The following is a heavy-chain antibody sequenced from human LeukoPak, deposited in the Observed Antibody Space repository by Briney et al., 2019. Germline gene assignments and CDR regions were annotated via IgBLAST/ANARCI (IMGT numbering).Heavy chain of an antibody. CDR3: ARATAGTGYYFDY. CDR2: IHYSGST. V-gene: IGHV4-59*01. J-gene: IGHJ4*02. CDR1: GGSIGSYY. Sequence: SETLSLTCTVSGGSIGSYYWSWIRQPPGKGLEWLGYIHYSGSTNYNPSLKSRVTISVDTSKNQFSLKLSSVTAADTALYYCARATAGTGYYFDYWGQGTLVTVSS. D-gene: IGHD6-13*01.